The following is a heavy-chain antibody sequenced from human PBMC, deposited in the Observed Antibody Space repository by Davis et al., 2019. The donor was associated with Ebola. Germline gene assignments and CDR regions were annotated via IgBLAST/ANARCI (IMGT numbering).Heavy chain of an antibody. J-gene: IGHJ6*04. V-gene: IGHV3-23*01. CDR3: AKRATVKVAGANYYNAMDV. CDR1: GFTFSTYA. CDR2: ISGSGDNP. Sequence: GESLKISCAGSGFTFSTYAMTWVRQAPGKGLEWVSRISGSGDNPHYADSVKGRLTISSDNSKNTLYLQMNSLRAEDTAVFYCAKRATVKVAGANYYNAMDVWGKGTTVTVSS. D-gene: IGHD6-19*01.